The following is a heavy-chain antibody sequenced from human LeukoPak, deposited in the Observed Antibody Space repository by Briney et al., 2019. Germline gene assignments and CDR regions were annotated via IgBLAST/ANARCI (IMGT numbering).Heavy chain of an antibody. D-gene: IGHD3-22*01. V-gene: IGHV3-74*01. Sequence: PGGSLRLSCATSGFTFSTSWMHWVRQAPEKGLVWVSRINTDGNPSDYADSVKGRFTISRDNAKNTLYLQMNSLRADDTSIYYCVRDMGYYDKVGGQGTLATVSP. CDR2: INTDGNPS. CDR1: GFTFSTSW. CDR3: VRDMGYYDKV. J-gene: IGHJ4*02.